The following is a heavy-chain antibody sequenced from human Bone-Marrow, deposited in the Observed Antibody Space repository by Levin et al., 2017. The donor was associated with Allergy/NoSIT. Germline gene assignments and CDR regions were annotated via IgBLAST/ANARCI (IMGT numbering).Heavy chain of an antibody. CDR2: IYYSGST. J-gene: IGHJ2*01. CDR3: ARVRHGTPSVPKWYFDV. V-gene: IGHV4-31*02. D-gene: IGHD5/OR15-5a*01. CDR1: GVSFSSGGYY. Sequence: SETLSLTCSVSGVSFSSGGYYWSWVRQDPGTGLEWIGYIYYSGSTYYNPSLKGRVSISLDMSKNQFSLKLSSVTAADTAVYYCARVRHGTPSVPKWYFDVWGRGTQVTVSS.